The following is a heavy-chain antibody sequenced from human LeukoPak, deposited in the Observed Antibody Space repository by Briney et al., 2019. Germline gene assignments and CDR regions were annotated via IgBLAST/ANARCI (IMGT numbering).Heavy chain of an antibody. CDR3: ARVQDAIAAREFDY. CDR1: GGTFSSYA. CDR2: IIPILGIA. D-gene: IGHD6-6*01. J-gene: IGHJ4*02. V-gene: IGHV1-69*04. Sequence: GASVKVSRKASGGTFSSYAISWVRQAPGQGLEWMGRIIPILGIANYAQKFQGRVTITADKSTSTAYMELSSLRSEDTAVYYCARVQDAIAAREFDYWGQGTLVTVSS.